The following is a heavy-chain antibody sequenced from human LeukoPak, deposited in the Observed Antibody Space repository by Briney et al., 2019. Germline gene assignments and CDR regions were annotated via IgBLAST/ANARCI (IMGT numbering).Heavy chain of an antibody. V-gene: IGHV3-33*01. Sequence: GRSLRLSCAASGFTFSSYGMHWVRQAPGKGLEWVAVIWYDGSNKYYADSVKGRITISRDNSKNTLYLQMNSLRAEDTAVYYCARDPGQLDYYYGMDVWGKGTTVTVSS. CDR3: ARDPGQLDYYYGMDV. J-gene: IGHJ6*04. CDR1: GFTFSSYG. D-gene: IGHD5-18*01. CDR2: IWYDGSNK.